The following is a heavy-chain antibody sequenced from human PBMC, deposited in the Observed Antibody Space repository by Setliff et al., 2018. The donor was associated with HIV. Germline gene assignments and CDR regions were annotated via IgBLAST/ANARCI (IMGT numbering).Heavy chain of an antibody. Sequence: ASVKVSCKASGYTFSDYDVAWVRQAPGQGLEWMGWISGYSGHTSYAQKIQGRVTMTTDTSTSTAYMELRSLRSDDTAVYYCARGSEDNVWFDPWGQGTLVTVSS. CDR2: ISGYSGHT. V-gene: IGHV1-18*01. D-gene: IGHD3-10*01. CDR3: ARGSEDNVWFDP. J-gene: IGHJ5*02. CDR1: GYTFSDYD.